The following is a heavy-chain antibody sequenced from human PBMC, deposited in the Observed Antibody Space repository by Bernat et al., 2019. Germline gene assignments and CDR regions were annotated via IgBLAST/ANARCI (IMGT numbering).Heavy chain of an antibody. Sequence: QVQLVQSGAEVKKPGASVKVSCKVSGYTLTELSMHWVRQAPGKGLEWMGGFDPEDGETIYAQKFQGRVTMTEDTSTDTAYMELSSLRSEDTAVYYCARPKYYYDSSGYYYYGMDVWGQGTTVTVS. CDR1: GYTLTELS. J-gene: IGHJ6*02. D-gene: IGHD3-22*01. V-gene: IGHV1-24*01. CDR2: FDPEDGET. CDR3: ARPKYYYDSSGYYYYGMDV.